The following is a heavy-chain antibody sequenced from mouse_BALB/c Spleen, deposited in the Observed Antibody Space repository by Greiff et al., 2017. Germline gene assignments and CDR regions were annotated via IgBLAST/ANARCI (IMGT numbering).Heavy chain of an antibody. CDR3: ARGPVVARGAMDY. CDR1: GFTFSSYA. Sequence: DVKLQESGGGLVKPGGSLKLSCAASGFTFSSYAMSWVRQTPEKRLEWVASISSGGSTYYPDSVKGRFTISRDNARNILYLQMSSLRSEDTAMYYCARGPVVARGAMDYWGQGTSVTVSS. D-gene: IGHD1-1*01. V-gene: IGHV5-6-5*01. J-gene: IGHJ4*01. CDR2: ISSGGST.